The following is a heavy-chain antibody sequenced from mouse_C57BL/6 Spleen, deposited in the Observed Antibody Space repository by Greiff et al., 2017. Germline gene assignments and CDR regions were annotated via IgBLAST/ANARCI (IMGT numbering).Heavy chain of an antibody. D-gene: IGHD3-2*02. CDR1: GYTFTSYD. V-gene: IGHV1-85*01. CDR2: IYPRDGST. Sequence: VQGVESGPELVKPGASVKLSCKASGYTFTSYDINWVKQRPGQGLEWIGWIYPRDGSTKYNEKFKGKATLTVDTSSSTAYMELHSLTSEDSAVYFCARDSSGYEFAYWGQGTLVTVSA. CDR3: ARDSSGYEFAY. J-gene: IGHJ3*01.